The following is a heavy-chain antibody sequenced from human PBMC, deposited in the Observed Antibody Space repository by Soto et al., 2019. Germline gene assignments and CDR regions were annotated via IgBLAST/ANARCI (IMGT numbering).Heavy chain of an antibody. V-gene: IGHV4-59*01. D-gene: IGHD4-17*01. J-gene: IGHJ4*02. Sequence: SDTLSLTCTVSSGSISYYYCIWIRQPPLKGLEWIGYIYYSGSTNYNPSLKSRVTISVDTSKNQFSLKLSSVTAADTAVYYCAREHYGDYFEYWGQGTLVTVSS. CDR2: IYYSGST. CDR3: AREHYGDYFEY. CDR1: SGSISYYY.